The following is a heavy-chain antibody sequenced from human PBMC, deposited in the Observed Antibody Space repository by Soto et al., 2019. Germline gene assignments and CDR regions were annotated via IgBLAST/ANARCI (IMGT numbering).Heavy chain of an antibody. CDR2: IYYSEST. CDR1: GGSVSSYY. Sequence: QVQLQESGPGLVKPSETLSLTCTVSGGSVSSYYWSWIRQPPGKGLEWIGYIYYSESTNYNPSLKSRVTISLDTSKNQFSLKLRSVTAADTAVYYCARARDFGAARYYYDLDVWGQGTTVTVSS. D-gene: IGHD2-21*01. CDR3: ARARDFGAARYYYDLDV. V-gene: IGHV4-59*02. J-gene: IGHJ6*02.